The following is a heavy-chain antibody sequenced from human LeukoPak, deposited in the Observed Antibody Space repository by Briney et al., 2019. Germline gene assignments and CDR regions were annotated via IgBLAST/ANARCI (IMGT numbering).Heavy chain of an antibody. V-gene: IGHV1-69*04. CDR1: GGTFSSYA. CDR3: TRILGSRGMKAVAGLDY. J-gene: IGHJ4*02. CDR2: IIPILGIA. Sequence: GASVKVSCKASGGTFSSYAISWVRQAPGQGLEWMGRIIPILGIANYAQKFQGRVTITADESTSTAYMELSSLRSEDTAVYYCTRILGSRGMKAVAGLDYWGQGTLVTVSS. D-gene: IGHD6-19*01.